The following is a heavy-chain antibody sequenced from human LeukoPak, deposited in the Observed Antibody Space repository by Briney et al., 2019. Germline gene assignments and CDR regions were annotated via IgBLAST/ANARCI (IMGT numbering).Heavy chain of an antibody. CDR2: IKQDGSEK. J-gene: IGHJ5*02. Sequence: GGSLRLSCAASGFTFSTYWMSWVRQAPGKGLEWVANIKQDGSEKYYVDSVKGRFAISRDNAKNFLFLQMNTLRVEDTAVYYCAKDSLLTVVSPVAASWGQGTPVTVSS. D-gene: IGHD4-23*01. V-gene: IGHV3-7*01. CDR3: AKDSLLTVVSPVAAS. CDR1: GFTFSTYW.